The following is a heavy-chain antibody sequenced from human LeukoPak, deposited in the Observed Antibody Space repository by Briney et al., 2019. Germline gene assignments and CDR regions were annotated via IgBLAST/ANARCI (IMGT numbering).Heavy chain of an antibody. V-gene: IGHV3-7*01. J-gene: IGHJ4*02. CDR2: ISPDGSEK. CDR3: AKDRTTMVRGVIGY. Sequence: PGGSLRLSCADSGFTFNRNWMHWVRQAPGKGLEWVANISPDGSEKYFVDSVKGRFTISRDNGKNSLYLQLNSLKAEDTALYYCAKDRTTMVRGVIGYWGQGTLVTVSS. CDR1: GFTFNRNW. D-gene: IGHD3-10*01.